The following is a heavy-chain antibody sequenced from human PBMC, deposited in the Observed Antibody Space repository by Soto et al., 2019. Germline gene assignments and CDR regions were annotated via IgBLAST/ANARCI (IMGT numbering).Heavy chain of an antibody. V-gene: IGHV3-23*01. D-gene: IGHD3-10*01. Sequence: PGGALRLSCAASGFTFSSYAMSWVRQAPGKGLEWVSAISGSGGSTYYADSVKGRFTISRDNSKNTLYLQMNSLRAEDTAVYYCAKVPQYYYGSGPASKWGQGTLVTVSS. CDR1: GFTFSSYA. CDR3: AKVPQYYYGSGPASK. J-gene: IGHJ4*02. CDR2: ISGSGGST.